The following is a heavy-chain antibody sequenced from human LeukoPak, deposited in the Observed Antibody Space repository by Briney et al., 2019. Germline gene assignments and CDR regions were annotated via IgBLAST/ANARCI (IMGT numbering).Heavy chain of an antibody. CDR1: GFTFSTYW. CDR2: ISSDASIT. V-gene: IGHV3-74*01. J-gene: IGHJ4*02. Sequence: GGSLRLSCAASGFTFSTYWMHWVRQDPGKGLVWVSRISSDASITSYANPVKGRFTISRDNAKNTLYLQMNSLRAEDTALYYCATSARTYIGSSLDYWGQGTLVTVPS. CDR3: ATSARTYIGSSLDY. D-gene: IGHD2-15*01.